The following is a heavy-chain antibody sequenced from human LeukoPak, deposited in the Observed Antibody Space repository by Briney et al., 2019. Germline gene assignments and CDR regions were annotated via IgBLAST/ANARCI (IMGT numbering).Heavy chain of an antibody. V-gene: IGHV3-23*01. J-gene: IGHJ3*02. CDR3: ARDKGSSWSDAFDI. D-gene: IGHD6-13*01. CDR1: GFTFSSYA. CDR2: ISASGGST. Sequence: GGSLRLSCAASGFTFSSYAMSWVRQAPGKGLEWVSGISASGGSTYYADSVKGRYSISRDNSKNTLDLQMNSLRAEDTAVYYCARDKGSSWSDAFDIWGQGTMVTVSS.